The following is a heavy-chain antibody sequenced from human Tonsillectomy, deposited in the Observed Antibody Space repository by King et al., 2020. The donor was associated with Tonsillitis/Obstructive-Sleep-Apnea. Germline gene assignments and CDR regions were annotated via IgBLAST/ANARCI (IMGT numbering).Heavy chain of an antibody. D-gene: IGHD4-11*01. CDR1: GFTFSSYA. Sequence: VQLVESGGGVVQPGRSLRLSCAASGFTFSSYAMHWVRQAPGKGLEGVAVISYDGSNKYYADSVKGRFTISRDNSKNTLYLQMNGLRAADTAVYYCAKEGGYSNYLDYWGQGTLVTVSS. CDR3: AKEGGYSNYLDY. J-gene: IGHJ4*02. V-gene: IGHV3-30*04. CDR2: ISYDGSNK.